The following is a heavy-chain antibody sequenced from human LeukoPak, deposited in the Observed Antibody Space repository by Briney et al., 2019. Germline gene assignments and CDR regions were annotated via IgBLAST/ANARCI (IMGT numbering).Heavy chain of an antibody. D-gene: IGHD1-26*01. Sequence: GGSLRLSCAASGFTFSGYAMHWVRQAPGKGLEYVSAISSSGDNTYYANSVKGRFTISRDNSKNTLYLQMAGLRGEDTAVYYCARAPREGFSGSYHDYWGQGTLVTVSS. J-gene: IGHJ4*02. CDR2: ISSSGDNT. CDR3: ARAPREGFSGSYHDY. CDR1: GFTFSGYA. V-gene: IGHV3-64*01.